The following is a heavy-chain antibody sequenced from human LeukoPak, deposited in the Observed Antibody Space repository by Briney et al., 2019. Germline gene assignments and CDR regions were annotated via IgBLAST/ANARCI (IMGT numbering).Heavy chain of an antibody. CDR2: ISAYNSMT. J-gene: IGHJ4*02. V-gene: IGHV1-18*04. D-gene: IGHD1-26*01. Sequence: ASVKVSCKTSGYTFTNYGVSWMRQAPGQGPEWMAWISAYNSMTNYAQKFQDRLTVTTDTSTSTAYMELRSLRSDDTAVYYCARDRRRILPPTTLDSWGQGSLVTVSS. CDR3: ARDRRRILPPTTLDS. CDR1: GYTFTNYG.